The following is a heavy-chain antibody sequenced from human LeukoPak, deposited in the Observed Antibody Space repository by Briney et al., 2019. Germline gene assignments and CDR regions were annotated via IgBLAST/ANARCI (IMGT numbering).Heavy chain of an antibody. D-gene: IGHD5-12*01. CDR1: GFTFSYYA. CDR3: VKGDYSGYTFPAFDY. J-gene: IGHJ4*02. CDR2: ITSSGGST. V-gene: IGHV3-64D*06. Sequence: QPGGSLRLSCSASGFTFSYYAMHWVRQAPGKGLEYVSGITSSGGSTYYTDSVNGRFTISRDNSNNTLYLQMSSLRAEDTAVYYCVKGDYSGYTFPAFDYWGQGTLVSVSS.